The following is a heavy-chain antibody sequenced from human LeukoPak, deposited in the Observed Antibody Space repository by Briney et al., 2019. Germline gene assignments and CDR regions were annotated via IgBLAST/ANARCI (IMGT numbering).Heavy chain of an antibody. CDR1: GFTFDDYA. J-gene: IGHJ6*03. D-gene: IGHD6-13*01. CDR3: AKDGYSSSWSPYMDV. CDR2: ISWDGGST. V-gene: IGHV3-43D*03. Sequence: PGGSLRLSCAASGFTFDDYAMHWVRQAPGKGLEWVSLISWDGGSTYYADSVKGRFTISRDNSKNSLYLQMNSLRAEDTALYYCAKDGYSSSWSPYMDVWGKGTTVTVSS.